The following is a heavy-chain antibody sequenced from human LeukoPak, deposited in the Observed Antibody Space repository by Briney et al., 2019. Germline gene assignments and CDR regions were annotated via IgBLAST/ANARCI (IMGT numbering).Heavy chain of an antibody. CDR2: IWYDGSKK. Sequence: GGSLRLSCAASGFTFRRYGMHWVRQAPGKGLEWVAVIWYDGSKKYYVDSVKGRFTISRDDSKNTLYLQMNSLRADDTAVYYCASGEYSSSSGFDYWGQGTLVTVSS. CDR1: GFTFRRYG. J-gene: IGHJ4*02. CDR3: ASGEYSSSSGFDY. D-gene: IGHD6-6*01. V-gene: IGHV3-33*01.